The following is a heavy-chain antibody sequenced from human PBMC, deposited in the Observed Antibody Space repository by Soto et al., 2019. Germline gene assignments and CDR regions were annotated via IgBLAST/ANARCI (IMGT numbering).Heavy chain of an antibody. CDR3: ARGAWFGENYGMDV. V-gene: IGHV1-69*02. J-gene: IGHJ6*02. D-gene: IGHD3-10*01. CDR1: GSTFSSYT. Sequence: QVQLVQSGAEVKKPGSSVKISCKASGSTFSSYTVSWVWQAPGIGLEWMGRISPMLGIANYAQKFQGRVTITADKSTSTAYMELSSLRSEDTAVYYCARGAWFGENYGMDVWGQGTTVTVSS. CDR2: ISPMLGIA.